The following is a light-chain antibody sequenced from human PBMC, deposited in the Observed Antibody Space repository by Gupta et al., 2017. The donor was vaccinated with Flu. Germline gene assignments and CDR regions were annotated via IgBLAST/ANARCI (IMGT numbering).Light chain of an antibody. J-gene: IGLJ1*01. V-gene: IGLV2-18*02. CDR3: SSYTTTYTFV. Sequence: QSALTQPPSASGSPGQSVTISCTGTGSDVGTYNRVSWYRQPPGTAPNLIIYEVSNRPSGVPDRFSGAKSGNTASLTISGLQGEDEADYYFSSYTTTYTFVFGTGTKVTVL. CDR2: EVS. CDR1: GSDVGTYNR.